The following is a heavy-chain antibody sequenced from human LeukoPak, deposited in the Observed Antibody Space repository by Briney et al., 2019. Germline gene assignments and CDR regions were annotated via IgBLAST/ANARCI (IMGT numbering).Heavy chain of an antibody. CDR1: GYTFTSYG. Sequence: GASVKVSCKASGYTFTSYGISWVRQAPGQGLEWMGWINPINGDTNYAQKFQGRVAMTGDTSITTAYMELNSLTSDDTAFYYCARDRGSARRHSWYFDSWGQGTLVTVSS. J-gene: IGHJ4*02. V-gene: IGHV1-2*02. D-gene: IGHD6-13*01. CDR2: INPINGDT. CDR3: ARDRGSARRHSWYFDS.